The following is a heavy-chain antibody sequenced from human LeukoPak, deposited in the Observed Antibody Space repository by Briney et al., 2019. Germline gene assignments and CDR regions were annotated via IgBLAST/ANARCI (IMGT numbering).Heavy chain of an antibody. CDR1: GYTFTSYG. V-gene: IGHV1-18*01. Sequence: ASVKVSCKASGYTFTSYGISWVRQAPGQGLEWMGWISAYNGNTNYAQKLQGRVTMTRNTSISTAYMELSSLRSEDTAVYYCARGRRWGDSSGYYYSNWFDPWGQGTLVTVSS. D-gene: IGHD3-22*01. J-gene: IGHJ5*02. CDR3: ARGRRWGDSSGYYYSNWFDP. CDR2: ISAYNGNT.